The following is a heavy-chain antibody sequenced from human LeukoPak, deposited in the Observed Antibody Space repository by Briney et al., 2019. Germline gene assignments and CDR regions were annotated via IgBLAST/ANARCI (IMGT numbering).Heavy chain of an antibody. J-gene: IGHJ3*02. CDR2: INPNSGGT. CDR3: ARGLDSFDAFDI. D-gene: IGHD2-15*01. CDR1: GYTFTGYY. V-gene: IGHV1-2*06. Sequence: ASVKVSCKASGYTFTGYYMHWVRQAPGQGLEWMGRINPNSGGTNYAQKFQGRVTMTRDTSISTAYMEPSRLRSDDAAVYYCARGLDSFDAFDIWGQGTMVTVSS.